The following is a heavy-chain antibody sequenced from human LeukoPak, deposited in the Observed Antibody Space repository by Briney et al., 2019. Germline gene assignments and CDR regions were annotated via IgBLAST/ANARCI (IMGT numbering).Heavy chain of an antibody. CDR2: ISYDGSNE. D-gene: IGHD2-15*01. CDR3: AKGSGPTWQGCFDY. Sequence: PGRSLRLSCAASGFTFRTYGIHWVRQAPGKGLEWVAVISYDGSNEYYADSVKGRFTISRDNSKNTLYLQMNNLRVEDTAVYYCAKGSGPTWQGCFDYWGQGTLVTVSS. J-gene: IGHJ4*02. CDR1: GFTFRTYG. V-gene: IGHV3-30*18.